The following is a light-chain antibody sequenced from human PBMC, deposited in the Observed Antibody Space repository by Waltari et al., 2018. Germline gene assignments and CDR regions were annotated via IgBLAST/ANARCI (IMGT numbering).Light chain of an antibody. Sequence: QSALTQPPSASGSPGQSVTTPCTGPSSAGGFYDPFSWFQQHPGRAPRLLIYEVTKRPSGVPHRFSGSKSGNTASLTVSGLQDEDEAAYYCSSDAGSNTMIFGGGTKVTVL. CDR3: SSDAGSNTMI. J-gene: IGLJ2*01. CDR1: SSAGGFYDP. V-gene: IGLV2-8*01. CDR2: EVT.